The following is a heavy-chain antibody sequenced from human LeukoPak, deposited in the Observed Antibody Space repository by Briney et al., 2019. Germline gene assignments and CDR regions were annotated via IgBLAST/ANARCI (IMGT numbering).Heavy chain of an antibody. CDR2: IYTSGST. J-gene: IGHJ4*02. Sequence: KPSETLSLTCTVSGGSISSYYWSWIRQPAGKGLEWIGRIYTSGSTNYNPSLKSRVTMSVDTSKNQFSLKLSSVTAADTAAYYCARALRRDGYNYYFDYWGQGTLVTVSS. CDR3: ARALRRDGYNYYFDY. CDR1: GGSISSYY. D-gene: IGHD5-24*01. V-gene: IGHV4-4*07.